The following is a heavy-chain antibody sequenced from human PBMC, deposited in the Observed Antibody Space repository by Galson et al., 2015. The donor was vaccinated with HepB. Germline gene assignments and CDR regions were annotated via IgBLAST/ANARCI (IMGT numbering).Heavy chain of an antibody. CDR1: GYIFTGYY. V-gene: IGHV1-2*02. CDR3: ASGLTIFGVVIPMYY. Sequence: SVKVSCKASGYIFTGYYLHWVRQAPGQGLEWMGWINPNSGDTKYAQKFQGRVTTTRDMAITTGYMEVNSLRFDDTAVYFCASGLTIFGVVIPMYYWGQGTLVTVSS. CDR2: INPNSGDT. J-gene: IGHJ4*02. D-gene: IGHD3-3*01.